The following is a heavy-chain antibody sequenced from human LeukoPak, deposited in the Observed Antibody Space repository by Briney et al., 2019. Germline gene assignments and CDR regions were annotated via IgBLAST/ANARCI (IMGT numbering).Heavy chain of an antibody. Sequence: GGSLRLSCAASGFTFSNAWMNWVRQAPGKGLEWVGRIKSKTDGGTTDYAAPVKGRFTISRDDTKTTLYLQMNSLKTEDTAIYYCSTDPPLIAPQAWGQGALVTVSS. CDR1: GFTFSNAW. CDR2: IKSKTDGGTT. D-gene: IGHD6-6*01. J-gene: IGHJ4*02. V-gene: IGHV3-15*01. CDR3: STDPPLIAPQA.